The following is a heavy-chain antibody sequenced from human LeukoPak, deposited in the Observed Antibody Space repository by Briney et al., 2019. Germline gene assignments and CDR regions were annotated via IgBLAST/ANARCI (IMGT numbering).Heavy chain of an antibody. J-gene: IGHJ4*02. CDR1: GFTLSRFW. Sequence: PGGSRRLSWAASGFTLSRFWMHWVRQTPGKGLGWVSRINSDGSSTSYADSVKGRFTISTDKPTNTLYLQMNSLRAKDTAVYYCASTRWLQSSFDYWGQGILVTVSS. D-gene: IGHD5-24*01. V-gene: IGHV3-74*01. CDR3: ASTRWLQSSFDY. CDR2: INSDGSST.